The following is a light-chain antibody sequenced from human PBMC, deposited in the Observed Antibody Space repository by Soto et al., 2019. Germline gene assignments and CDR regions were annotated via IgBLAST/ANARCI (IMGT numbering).Light chain of an antibody. CDR2: DVS. J-gene: IGLJ1*01. V-gene: IGLV2-11*01. CDR1: NSDVGGYNF. Sequence: SALTQPRSVSGSPGQSVTISCTGTNSDVGGYNFVSWYQQHPGKAPKLMIYDVSQRPSGVPDRFSGSKSGNTASLIISGLQAEDEADFYCCSYAGRYSYVFGTGTKLTVL. CDR3: CSYAGRYSYV.